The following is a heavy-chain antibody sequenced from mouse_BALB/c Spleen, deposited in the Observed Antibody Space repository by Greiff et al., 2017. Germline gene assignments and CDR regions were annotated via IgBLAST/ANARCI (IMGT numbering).Heavy chain of an antibody. CDR3: ARSGDDYEFAY. Sequence: VQLQQSGPELVKPGASVKMSCKASGYTFTSYVMHWVKQKPGQGLEWIGYINPYNDGTKYNEKFKGKATLTSDKSSSTAYMELSSLTSEDSAVYYCARSGDDYEFAYWGQGTLVTVSA. J-gene: IGHJ3*01. CDR1: GYTFTSYV. V-gene: IGHV1-14*01. CDR2: INPYNDGT. D-gene: IGHD2-4*01.